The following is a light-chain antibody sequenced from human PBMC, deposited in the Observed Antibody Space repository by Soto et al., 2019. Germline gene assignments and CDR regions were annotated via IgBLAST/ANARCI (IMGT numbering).Light chain of an antibody. J-gene: IGKJ1*01. V-gene: IGKV3-15*01. CDR2: DAS. Sequence: EIVMTQSPATLSVSPGERATLSCRASQTVSSNLAWYQQKPGQAPRLLIYDASTRATGIPVRFRGSGSGTQFTLTISSLQPEDFATYYCQQYNSYPRTFGQGTKVEIK. CDR1: QTVSSN. CDR3: QQYNSYPRT.